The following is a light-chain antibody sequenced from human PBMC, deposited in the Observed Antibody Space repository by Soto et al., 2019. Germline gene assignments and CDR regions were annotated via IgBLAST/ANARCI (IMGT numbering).Light chain of an antibody. Sequence: IVLTQSPGTLSLSPGERATLSCGASQSVTNNFLAWYQQKPGQAPRLLIYGASSRATGVPDRFSGSGSGTDFTLTISRLEPGDFAVYYCQQYGTPLFTCVPGTKVDIK. CDR1: QSVTNNF. J-gene: IGKJ3*01. CDR3: QQYGTPLFT. CDR2: GAS. V-gene: IGKV3-20*01.